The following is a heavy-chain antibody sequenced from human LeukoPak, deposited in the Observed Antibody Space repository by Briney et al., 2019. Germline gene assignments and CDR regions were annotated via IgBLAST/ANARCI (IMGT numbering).Heavy chain of an antibody. D-gene: IGHD3-10*01. V-gene: IGHV3-33*01. CDR2: IWYDGSNK. CDR3: SRDIGNSGSPLDC. CDR1: GFTFSSYG. Sequence: GGSLRLSCAASGFTFSSYGMHWVRQAPGKGLEWVAIIWYDGSNKYYVDSVKGRFTISRDNSKSTLFLQMNSLRAEDTAGYYWSRDIGNSGSPLDCWGQGTLVTVSS. J-gene: IGHJ4*02.